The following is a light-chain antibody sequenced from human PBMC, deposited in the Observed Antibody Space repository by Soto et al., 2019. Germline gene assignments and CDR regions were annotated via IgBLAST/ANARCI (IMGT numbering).Light chain of an antibody. CDR3: ASWDSSLSAYV. V-gene: IGLV1-51*01. CDR2: DDN. J-gene: IGLJ1*01. Sequence: QSVMTQPPSVSAAPGQKVTISCSGSSSNIGGNSVSWYQQLPGTAPKLLIYDDNKRPSGIPDRFSGSKSGTSATLGITGFQTGDAADYYCASWDSSLSAYVFGTGTKLTVL. CDR1: SSNIGGNS.